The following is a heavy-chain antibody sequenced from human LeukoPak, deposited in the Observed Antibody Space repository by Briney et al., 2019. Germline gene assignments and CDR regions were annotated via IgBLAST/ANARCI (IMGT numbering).Heavy chain of an antibody. CDR1: GGSISSYY. CDR3: ARTTEAHSWRTRYYDYYMDV. CDR2: IYYSGST. Sequence: SETLSLTCTVSGGSISSYYWSWLRQPPGKGLEWIGYIYYSGSTNYNPSLKSRVTISVDTSKNQFSLKLSSVTAADTAVYYCARTTEAHSWRTRYYDYYMDVWGKGTTVTVSS. J-gene: IGHJ6*03. V-gene: IGHV4-59*01. D-gene: IGHD6-13*01.